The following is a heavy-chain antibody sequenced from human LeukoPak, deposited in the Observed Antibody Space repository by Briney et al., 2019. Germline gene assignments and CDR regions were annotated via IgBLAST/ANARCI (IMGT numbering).Heavy chain of an antibody. V-gene: IGHV3-7*05. CDR1: GFTFSSYE. Sequence: PGGSLRLSCAASGFTFSSYEMNWVRQAPGRGLEWVANIKQDGSEKYYVDSVKGRFTISRDNAKNSLYLQMNSLRAEDTAVYYCAREYGSGSYYNDWGQGTLVTVSS. CDR2: IKQDGSEK. D-gene: IGHD3-10*01. J-gene: IGHJ4*02. CDR3: AREYGSGSYYND.